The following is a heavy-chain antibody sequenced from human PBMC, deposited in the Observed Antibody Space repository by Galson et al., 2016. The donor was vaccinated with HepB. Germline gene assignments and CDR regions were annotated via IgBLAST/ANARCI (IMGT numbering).Heavy chain of an antibody. D-gene: IGHD3-9*01. J-gene: IGHJ3*02. Sequence: SVKVSCKASGGTFSNYAITWVRQAPGQGLEWMGGIIPMFDTANYAQKFQGRVTITADESTSTAYMELSSLRSEDTAVYYCARDGPYYDILTVTYDAFDIWGQGTMVTVSS. CDR1: GGTFSNYA. CDR3: ARDGPYYDILTVTYDAFDI. CDR2: IIPMFDTA. V-gene: IGHV1-69*13.